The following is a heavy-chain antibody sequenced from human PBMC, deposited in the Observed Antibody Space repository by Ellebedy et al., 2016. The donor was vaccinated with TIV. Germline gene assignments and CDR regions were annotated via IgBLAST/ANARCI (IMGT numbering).Heavy chain of an antibody. D-gene: IGHD2-2*01. CDR1: GYSFTSYW. V-gene: IGHV5-51*01. CDR2: IYPGDSDT. CDR3: ARQGEYCSSTSCYGGSGGMYYYYGMDV. J-gene: IGHJ6*02. Sequence: KVSCKGSGYSFTSYWIGWVRQMPGKGLEWMGIIYPGDSDTRYSPSFQGQVTISADKSISTAYLQWSSLKASDTAMYYCARQGEYCSSTSCYGGSGGMYYYYGMDVWGQGTTVTVSS.